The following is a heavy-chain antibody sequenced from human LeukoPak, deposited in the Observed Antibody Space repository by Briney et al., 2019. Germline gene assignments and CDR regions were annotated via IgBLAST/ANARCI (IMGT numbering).Heavy chain of an antibody. CDR1: GFTVITND. J-gene: IGHJ4*02. CDR3: ARGVEPLAANTLAY. D-gene: IGHD1-14*01. Sequence: SGGSLRLSCAASGFTVITNDMTWVRQAPGKGLEWVSVLYSDGYTKYADSVQGRFTISRDNSKNTLYLEMNSLSPDDTAVYYCARGVEPLAANTLAYWGQGTLVTVSS. CDR2: LYSDGYT. V-gene: IGHV3-53*01.